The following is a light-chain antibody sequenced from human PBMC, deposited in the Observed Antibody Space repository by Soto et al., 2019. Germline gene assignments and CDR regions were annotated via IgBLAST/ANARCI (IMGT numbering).Light chain of an antibody. J-gene: IGKJ1*01. CDR1: QSVSSN. CDR2: VAS. CDR3: QQYNNWPKT. V-gene: IGKV3-15*01. Sequence: EIVMTQSPATLSVSPGERATLSCRASQSVSSNLAWYQQKPGQAPRLLIYVASTRVTGIPARFSGSGSGTEFTLTISSLQSEDFAVYYCQQYNNWPKTFGQGTKVEVK.